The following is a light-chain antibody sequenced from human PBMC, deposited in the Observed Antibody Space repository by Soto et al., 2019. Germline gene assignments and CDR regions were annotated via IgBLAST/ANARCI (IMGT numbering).Light chain of an antibody. CDR1: QSVSSK. J-gene: IGKJ1*01. Sequence: EIVMTQSPATLSVSPGERATLSCRASQSVSSKLAWYQQKPGHAPRLVIYDASIRATGIPDRFVGSGSGTEFTLTIASLQSEDFAVYYCQRYSDWPPWTFGQGTKVEI. CDR3: QRYSDWPPWT. V-gene: IGKV3-15*01. CDR2: DAS.